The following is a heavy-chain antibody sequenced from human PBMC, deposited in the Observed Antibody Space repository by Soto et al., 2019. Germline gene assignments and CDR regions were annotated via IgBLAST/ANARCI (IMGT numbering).Heavy chain of an antibody. Sequence: XSVKVSCKASVYTFARYYMHWVRQAPGQGLEWMGWINPNSGGTNYAQKFQGRVTMTRDTSISTAYMELSRLRSDDTAVYYCARVIAAAGMDVWGQGTTVTVPS. J-gene: IGHJ6*02. CDR2: INPNSGGT. CDR1: VYTFARYY. V-gene: IGHV1-2*02. D-gene: IGHD6-13*01. CDR3: ARVIAAAGMDV.